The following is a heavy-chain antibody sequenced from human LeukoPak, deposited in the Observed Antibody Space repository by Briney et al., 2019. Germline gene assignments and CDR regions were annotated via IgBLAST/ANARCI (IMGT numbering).Heavy chain of an antibody. CDR1: GFTFSGSA. D-gene: IGHD3-22*01. J-gene: IGHJ4*02. CDR3: TKTSNYYDSSGQVDY. V-gene: IGHV3-73*01. CDR2: IRSKPNRYAT. Sequence: GGSLRLSCAASGFTFSGSAMHWVRQASGKGLEWVGRIRSKPNRYATAYAASVKGRFTISRDDSKNTAYLQMNSLKTEDTAVYYCTKTSNYYDSSGQVDYWGQGTLVTVSS.